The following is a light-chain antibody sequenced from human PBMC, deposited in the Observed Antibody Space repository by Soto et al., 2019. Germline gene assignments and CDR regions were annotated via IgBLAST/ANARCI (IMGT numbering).Light chain of an antibody. CDR2: GAS. Sequence: EILMTQSPATLSVSPGERATLSCRASQNVGTNLAWYQQKPGQAPRLLIYGASTRATGIPARFSGSGSGTEFTLTISSLRSEDFAVYYWQRYNNWPPFTFGPGTTVDV. J-gene: IGKJ3*01. CDR1: QNVGTN. CDR3: QRYNNWPPFT. V-gene: IGKV3-15*01.